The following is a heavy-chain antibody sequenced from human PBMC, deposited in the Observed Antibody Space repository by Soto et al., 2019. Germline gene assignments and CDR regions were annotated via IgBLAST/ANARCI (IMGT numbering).Heavy chain of an antibody. D-gene: IGHD3-10*01. CDR3: ARGKFHGYYYGSGSYYYYYGMDV. V-gene: IGHV4-34*01. CDR1: GGSFSGYY. Sequence: SETLSLTCAVYGGSFSGYYWSWIRQPPGKGLEWIGEINHSGSTNYNPSLKSRVTISVDTSKNQFSLKLSSVTAADTAVYYCARGKFHGYYYGSGSYYYYYGMDVWGQGTTVTVSS. CDR2: INHSGST. J-gene: IGHJ6*02.